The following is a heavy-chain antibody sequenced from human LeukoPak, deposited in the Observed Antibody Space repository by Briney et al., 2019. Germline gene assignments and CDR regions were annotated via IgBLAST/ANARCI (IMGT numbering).Heavy chain of an antibody. CDR1: GFTFYDYA. D-gene: IGHD5-18*01. J-gene: IGHJ4*02. CDR3: AKGGSEDTAMGLFDY. V-gene: IGHV3-9*01. CDR2: ISWNGSI. Sequence: GRSLRLSCAASGFTFYDYAMHWVRQAPGKGLEWVSGISWNGSIGYADSVKGRFTISRDNAKNSLYLQMNSLRAEDTALYYCAKGGSEDTAMGLFDYWGQGTLVTVSS.